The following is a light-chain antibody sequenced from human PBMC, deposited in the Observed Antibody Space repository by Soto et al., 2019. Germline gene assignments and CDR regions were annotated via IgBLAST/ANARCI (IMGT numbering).Light chain of an antibody. CDR3: MQALQSLT. CDR1: QSLLYNNTYNY. J-gene: IGKJ5*01. CDR2: FGS. V-gene: IGKV2-28*01. Sequence: EIKMTQSPLALQVTTGEPASNSCRSSQSLLYNNTYNYLDWYVQKPGQSPQLLIYFGSNRAPGVPDRFSGSGSGTDFTLKINRVEAEDVGAYYCMQALQSLTFGQGTRLEIK.